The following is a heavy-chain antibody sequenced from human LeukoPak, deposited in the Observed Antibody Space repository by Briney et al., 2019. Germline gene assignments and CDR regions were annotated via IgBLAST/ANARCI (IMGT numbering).Heavy chain of an antibody. D-gene: IGHD3-16*01. CDR3: TKGSFGGGLSFDC. CDR1: GFTFSSYA. J-gene: IGHJ4*02. Sequence: GGSLRLSCAASGFTFSSYAMSWVRQAPGKGLEWVSAISGSGGSTYYADSVKGRFTISRDNSKNTLYLQMNSLRPEDTALYYCTKGSFGGGLSFDCWGRGTLVTVSS. V-gene: IGHV3-23*01. CDR2: ISGSGGST.